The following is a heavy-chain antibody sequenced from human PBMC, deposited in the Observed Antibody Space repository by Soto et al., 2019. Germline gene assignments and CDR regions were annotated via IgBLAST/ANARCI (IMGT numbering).Heavy chain of an antibody. CDR2: ISGSGGST. D-gene: IGHD6-13*01. CDR1: GFTFSSYA. J-gene: IGHJ1*01. V-gene: IGHV3-23*01. Sequence: GGSLRLSCAASGFTFSSYAMSWVRQAPGKGLEWVSAISGSGGSTYYADSVKGRFTISRDNSKNTLYLQMNSLRAEDTAVYYCAKNPRGYIAAAGTEYFQHWGQGTLVTVSS. CDR3: AKNPRGYIAAAGTEYFQH.